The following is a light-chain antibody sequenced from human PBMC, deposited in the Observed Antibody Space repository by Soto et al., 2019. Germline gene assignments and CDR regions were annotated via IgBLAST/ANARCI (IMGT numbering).Light chain of an antibody. CDR2: DVS. J-gene: IGLJ1*01. Sequence: QSALTQPASVSGAPGQSITISCTGTSSDIGGYNHVSWYQHHPGKAPKVRIYDVSNRPAGVSNRFWGSKSGNTASLTISGLQAEDEADYYCSSYTSTYTYVFGTGTKLTVL. CDR1: SSDIGGYNH. V-gene: IGLV2-14*03. CDR3: SSYTSTYTYV.